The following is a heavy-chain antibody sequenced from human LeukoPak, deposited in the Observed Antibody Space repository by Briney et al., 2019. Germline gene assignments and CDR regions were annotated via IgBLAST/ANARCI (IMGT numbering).Heavy chain of an antibody. CDR2: ISYDGSNK. V-gene: IGHV3-30*03. Sequence: GGSLGLSCAASGFTFSSYGMHWVRQAPGKGLEWVAVISYDGSNKYYADSVKGRFTISRDNSKNTLYLQMNSLRAEDTAVYYCARGYCSGGSCHPKLYYFDYWGQGTLVTVSS. D-gene: IGHD2-15*01. CDR3: ARGYCSGGSCHPKLYYFDY. J-gene: IGHJ4*02. CDR1: GFTFSSYG.